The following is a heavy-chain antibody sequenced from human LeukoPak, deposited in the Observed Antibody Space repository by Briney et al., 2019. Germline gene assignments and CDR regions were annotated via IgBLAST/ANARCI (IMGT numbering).Heavy chain of an antibody. J-gene: IGHJ3*02. CDR3: ARGRPLIGATHDAFDI. CDR2: INPKSGDT. V-gene: IGHV1-2*02. CDR1: GYTFSAYY. Sequence: ASVRVSCKSSGYTFSAYYIHWVRQAPGQGLEWMGWINPKSGDTNYAQKFQGRVTVTRDTSISTAYMDLSRLRSDDTAVYYCARGRPLIGATHDAFDIWGQGTMVIVSS. D-gene: IGHD5-12*01.